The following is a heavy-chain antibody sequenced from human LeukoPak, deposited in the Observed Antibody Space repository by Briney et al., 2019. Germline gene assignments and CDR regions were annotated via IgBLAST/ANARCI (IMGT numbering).Heavy chain of an antibody. CDR1: GFTFSSYG. J-gene: IGHJ4*02. D-gene: IGHD5-18*01. CDR3: AKERDTAMVTTDY. Sequence: GGSLRLSCAASGFTFSSYGMHWVRQAPGKGLEWVAFIRYDGSNKYYADSVKGRFTISRDNSKNTLYLQMNSLRAEDTAVYYCAKERDTAMVTTDYWGQGTLVTVSS. CDR2: IRYDGSNK. V-gene: IGHV3-30*02.